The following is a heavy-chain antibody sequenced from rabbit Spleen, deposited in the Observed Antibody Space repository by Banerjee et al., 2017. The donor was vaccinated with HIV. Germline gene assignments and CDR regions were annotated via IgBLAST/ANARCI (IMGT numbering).Heavy chain of an antibody. CDR3: ARDTGSSFSSYGMDL. V-gene: IGHV1S47*01. J-gene: IGHJ6*01. D-gene: IGHD8-1*01. Sequence: QEQLVESGGGLVQPGGSLKLSCTASGFDFSKYGMSWVRQAPGKGLEWIGYIDPIFGRTYYASWVDGRFTISSHNAQNTLYLQLNSLTAADTATYFCARDTGSSFSSYGMDLWGQGTLVTVS. CDR2: IDPIFGRT. CDR1: GFDFSKYG.